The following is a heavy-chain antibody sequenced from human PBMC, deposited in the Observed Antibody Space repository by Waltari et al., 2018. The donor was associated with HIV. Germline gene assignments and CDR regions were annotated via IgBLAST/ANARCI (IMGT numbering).Heavy chain of an antibody. CDR2: IKQDGSEK. V-gene: IGHV3-7*01. D-gene: IGHD3-3*01. CDR3: ARAGITIFGVAPGAFDI. CDR1: GFTFSSYW. J-gene: IGHJ3*02. Sequence: EVQLVESGGGLVQPGGSLRLSCAASGFTFSSYWMSWVRQAPGKGLEWVANIKQDGSEKYYVDSVKGRFTISRDNAKNSLYLQMNSLRAEDTAVYYCARAGITIFGVAPGAFDIWGQGTMVTVSS.